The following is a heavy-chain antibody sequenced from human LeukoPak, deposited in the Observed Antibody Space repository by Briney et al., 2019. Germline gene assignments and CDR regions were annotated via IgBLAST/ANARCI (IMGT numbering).Heavy chain of an antibody. J-gene: IGHJ4*02. V-gene: IGHV4-39*07. Sequence: SETLSLTCTVSGGSISSSSYYWGWIRQPPGKGLEWIGSIYYSGSTYYNPSLKSRVTISVDTSKNQFSLKLSSVTAADTAVYYCARAPYCSGGSCYRVYYFDYWGQGTLVTVSS. D-gene: IGHD2-15*01. CDR2: IYYSGST. CDR1: GGSISSSSYY. CDR3: ARAPYCSGGSCYRVYYFDY.